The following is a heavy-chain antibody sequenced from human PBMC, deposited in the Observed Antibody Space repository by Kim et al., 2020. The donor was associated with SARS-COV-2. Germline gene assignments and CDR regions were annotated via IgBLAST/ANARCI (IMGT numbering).Heavy chain of an antibody. V-gene: IGHV4-59*01. D-gene: IGHD1-26*01. Sequence: SHKSRVTLSVDTSKNQFSLKLSSVTAADTAVYYCARDPSGSYSHYYGMDVWGQGTTVTVSS. J-gene: IGHJ6*02. CDR3: ARDPSGSYSHYYGMDV.